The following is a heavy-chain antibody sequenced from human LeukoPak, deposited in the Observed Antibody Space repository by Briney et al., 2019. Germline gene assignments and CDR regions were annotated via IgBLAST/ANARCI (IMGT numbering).Heavy chain of an antibody. CDR1: GFTFSSYE. CDR3: AREYGGSSPFDY. Sequence: GGSLRLSCTASGFTFSSYEMHWVRKGPGKGLEWVSYISSSDSTIYYANSVKGRLTISTDNAKNSLYLQMNSLIAEDTAAYYFAREYGGSSPFDYWGQGTLVTVSS. V-gene: IGHV3-48*03. D-gene: IGHD4-23*01. J-gene: IGHJ4*02. CDR2: ISSSDSTI.